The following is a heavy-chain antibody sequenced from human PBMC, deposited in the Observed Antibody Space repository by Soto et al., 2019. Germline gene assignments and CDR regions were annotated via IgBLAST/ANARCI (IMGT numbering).Heavy chain of an antibody. CDR1: GYTFTSYG. D-gene: IGHD2-2*01. V-gene: IGHV1-18*04. CDR2: ISAYNGNT. CDR3: AGGYWSRISCYPPKYYDYYGMDV. Sequence: ASVKVSCKASGYTFTSYGISWVRQAPGQGLEWMGWISAYNGNTNYAQKLQGRVTMTTDTSTSTAYMELRRLRSDDTAVYYCAGGYWSRISCYPPKYYDYYGMDVWGQGTTVTVSS. J-gene: IGHJ6*02.